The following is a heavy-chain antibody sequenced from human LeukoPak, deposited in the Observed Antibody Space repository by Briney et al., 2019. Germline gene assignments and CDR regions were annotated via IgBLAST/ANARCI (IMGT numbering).Heavy chain of an antibody. J-gene: IGHJ4*02. CDR1: GFTFSSYE. D-gene: IGHD6-19*01. CDR3: TKDYSSGWYGGIDY. CDR2: ITYDGNTK. Sequence: GGSLRLSCAASGFTFSSYEMNWVRQAPGKGLEWVAVITYDGNTKYYLDSVKGRFTISRDNSKNTLYLQMSSLRGEDTAVYYCTKDYSSGWYGGIDYWGQGTLVTVSS. V-gene: IGHV3-30*18.